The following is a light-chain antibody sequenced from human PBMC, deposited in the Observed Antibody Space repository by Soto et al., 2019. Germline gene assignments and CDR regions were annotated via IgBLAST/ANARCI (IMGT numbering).Light chain of an antibody. CDR2: DAS. Sequence: EIVLTQSPATLSLSPGERATLSCRASQSVNIYLAWYQQKPGQAPRLLIYDASNRATGIPARFSGSGSGTDFTLTISSLGPEDFAVYYCQHRSGFTFGPGTKVDIK. J-gene: IGKJ3*01. CDR1: QSVNIY. CDR3: QHRSGFT. V-gene: IGKV3-11*01.